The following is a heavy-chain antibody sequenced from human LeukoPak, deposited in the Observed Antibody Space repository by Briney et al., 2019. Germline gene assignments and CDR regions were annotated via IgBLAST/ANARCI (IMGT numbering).Heavy chain of an antibody. D-gene: IGHD5-24*01. V-gene: IGHV4-34*01. Sequence: SETLSLTCAVYGGSFSGYYWSWIRQPPGKGLEWIGEINHSGSTNYNPSLKSRVTISVDTSKNQFSLKLSSVTAADTAVYYCARVATATFDYWGRGTLVTVSS. CDR2: INHSGST. CDR1: GGSFSGYY. CDR3: ARVATATFDY. J-gene: IGHJ4*02.